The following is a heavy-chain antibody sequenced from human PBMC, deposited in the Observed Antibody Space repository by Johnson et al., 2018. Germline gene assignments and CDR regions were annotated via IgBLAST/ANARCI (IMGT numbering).Heavy chain of an antibody. CDR3: TTDPGVVVITQQDSDAFDS. V-gene: IGHV3-15*07. J-gene: IGHJ3*02. CDR1: GFTFSNAW. Sequence: VQLVESGGGLVKPGGSLRLSCAASGFTFSNAWMNWVRQAPGKGLEWVGRIKSKTDGGPTDYAAPVKGRCTISRDDSNKTLYLQMKSLKTGDTAVYYCTTDPGVVVITQQDSDAFDSWGQGTMVTVSS. CDR2: IKSKTDGGPT. D-gene: IGHD3-22*01.